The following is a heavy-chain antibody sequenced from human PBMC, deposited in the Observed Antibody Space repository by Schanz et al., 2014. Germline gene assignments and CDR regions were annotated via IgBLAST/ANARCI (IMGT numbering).Heavy chain of an antibody. V-gene: IGHV3-7*01. Sequence: EVKLVESGGGAVRPGGSLRLSCAASGFTFSDHYMDWVRQAPGKGLEWVANIKQDGSEKYYVDAVKGRFTISRDNAKNSMYLHMKSLRGEDTAVYYCARDNYYGSGSCAYWGQGTLVTVSS. CDR3: ARDNYYGSGSCAY. CDR2: IKQDGSEK. D-gene: IGHD3-10*01. CDR1: GFTFSDHY. J-gene: IGHJ4*02.